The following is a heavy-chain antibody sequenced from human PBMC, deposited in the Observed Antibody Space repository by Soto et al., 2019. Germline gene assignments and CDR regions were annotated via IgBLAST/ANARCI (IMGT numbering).Heavy chain of an antibody. Sequence: GGSLRLSCAASGFTFSSYGMHWVRQAPGKGLEWVAVIWYDGSNKYYADSVKGRFTISRDNSKNTLYLQMNSLRAEDTAVYYCARAESGEFTIFGVVIIGAFDIWGQGTMVTVSS. CDR3: ARAESGEFTIFGVVIIGAFDI. CDR2: IWYDGSNK. CDR1: GFTFSSYG. J-gene: IGHJ3*02. D-gene: IGHD3-3*01. V-gene: IGHV3-33*01.